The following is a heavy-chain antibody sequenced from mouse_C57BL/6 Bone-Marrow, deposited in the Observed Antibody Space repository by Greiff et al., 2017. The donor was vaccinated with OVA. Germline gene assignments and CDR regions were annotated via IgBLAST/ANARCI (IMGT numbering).Heavy chain of an antibody. CDR3: ARDPEYYFDY. CDR2: ISDGGSFT. CDR1: FFPFRSSS. Sequence: QVLASFCSFVNPGSSLPLSFASSFFPFRSSSLSLFRHTPFPFLYWVATISDGGSFTYYPDNVKGRFTISRDNAKNNLYLQMSHLKSEDTAMYYCARDPEYYFDYWGQGTTLTVSS. J-gene: IGHJ2*01. V-gene: IGHV5-4*01.